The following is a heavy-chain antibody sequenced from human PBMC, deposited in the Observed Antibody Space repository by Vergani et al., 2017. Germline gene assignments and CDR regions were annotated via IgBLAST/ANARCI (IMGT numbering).Heavy chain of an antibody. CDR2: VNPNSGGT. CDR1: GFTFSGYY. J-gene: IGHJ4*02. D-gene: IGHD3-16*01. V-gene: IGHV1-2*02. CDR3: AGDTRGGEWSGGY. Sequence: QVQLVQSGAEVKKPGASVEVSCKTSGFTFSGYYIHWVRQAPGQGLEWMGWVNPNSGGTNYAQKFQGRVTMTRDTSINTAYMELNRLKSDDTAMYYCAGDTRGGEWSGGYWGQGTLVTVSS.